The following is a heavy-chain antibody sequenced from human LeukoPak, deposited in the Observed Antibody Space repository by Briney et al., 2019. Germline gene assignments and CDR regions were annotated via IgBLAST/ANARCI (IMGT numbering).Heavy chain of an antibody. CDR1: GGSFSGYY. CDR2: INHSGST. J-gene: IGHJ4*02. V-gene: IGHV4-34*01. D-gene: IGHD2-2*01. Sequence: SETLSLTCAVYGGSFSGYYWSWIRQPPGKGLEWIGEINHSGSTNYNPSLKSRVTISVDTSKNQFSLKLSSVTAADTAVYYCARYCSSTSCSRGYFDYWGQGTLVTVSS. CDR3: ARYCSSTSCSRGYFDY.